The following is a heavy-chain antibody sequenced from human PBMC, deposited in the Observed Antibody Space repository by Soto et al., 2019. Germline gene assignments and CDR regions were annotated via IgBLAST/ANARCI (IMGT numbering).Heavy chain of an antibody. CDR2: ISATGGST. CDR3: AKGGDSGRYLFDY. Sequence: PGGSLRLSCAASGFTFSSYAMTWVRRAPGKGLEWVSTISATGGSTYYADSVKGRFTIARDNSESTLYLQMNSLRAEDTAVYYCAKGGDSGRYLFDYRGQRTLVTVSS. V-gene: IGHV3-23*01. J-gene: IGHJ4*02. CDR1: GFTFSSYA. D-gene: IGHD6-19*01.